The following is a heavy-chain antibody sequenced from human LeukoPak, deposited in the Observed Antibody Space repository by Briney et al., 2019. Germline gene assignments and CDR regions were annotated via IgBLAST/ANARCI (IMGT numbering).Heavy chain of an antibody. D-gene: IGHD3-3*01. Sequence: SETLSLTCTVSGGSISSRSYYWGWIRQPPGEGLEWIGSIYFSGSTNYNPSLKSRVTISVDTSKNQFSLKLSSVTAADTAVYYCAAPGVAGTYFDYWGQGTLVTVSS. CDR2: IYFSGST. J-gene: IGHJ4*02. CDR1: GGSISSRSYY. V-gene: IGHV4-39*07. CDR3: AAPGVAGTYFDY.